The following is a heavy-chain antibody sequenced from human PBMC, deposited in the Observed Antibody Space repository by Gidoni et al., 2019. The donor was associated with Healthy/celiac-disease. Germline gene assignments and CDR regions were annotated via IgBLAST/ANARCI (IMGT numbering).Heavy chain of an antibody. V-gene: IGHV3-33*01. CDR3: ARDLNSNYDY. CDR2: IWYDGSNK. D-gene: IGHD4-4*01. J-gene: IGHJ4*02. CDR1: GFTFSSYG. Sequence: QVQLVESGGGVVQPGRSLRLSCAASGFTFSSYGMPWVRQAPGKGLEWVAVIWYDGSNKYYADSVKGRFTISRDNSKNTLYLQMNSLRAEDTAVYYCARDLNSNYDYWGQGTLVTVSS.